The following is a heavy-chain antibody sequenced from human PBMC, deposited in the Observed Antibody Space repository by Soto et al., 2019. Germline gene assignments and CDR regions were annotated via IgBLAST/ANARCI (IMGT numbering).Heavy chain of an antibody. V-gene: IGHV4-34*01. CDR3: ARAGYSYGYYYYYGMDV. CDR1: GGSFSGYY. J-gene: IGHJ6*02. Sequence: SETLSLTCAVYGGSFSGYYWSWIRQPPGKGLEWIGEINHSGSTNYNPSLKSRVTISVDTSKNQFSLKLSYVTAADTAVYYCARAGYSYGYYYYYGMDVWRQGTTVTVSS. D-gene: IGHD5-18*01. CDR2: INHSGST.